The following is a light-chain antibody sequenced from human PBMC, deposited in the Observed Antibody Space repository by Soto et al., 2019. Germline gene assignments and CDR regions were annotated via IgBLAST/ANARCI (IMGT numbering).Light chain of an antibody. CDR2: GAS. J-gene: IGKJ3*01. CDR1: QSVTSNY. Sequence: EIVLTQSPGTLSLSPGDTATLSCRASQSVTSNYLAWYQQKPGQAPRFLIYGASSRATGIPDRFSSSGSGTDFTLTISRLEPEDFAVYYCQQYGGSPCTFGPGYKVDI. CDR3: QQYGGSPCT. V-gene: IGKV3-20*01.